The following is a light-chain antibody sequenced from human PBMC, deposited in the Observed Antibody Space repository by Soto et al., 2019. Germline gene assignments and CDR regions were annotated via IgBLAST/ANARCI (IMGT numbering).Light chain of an antibody. Sequence: QSVLTQPASVSGSPGQSITISCTGTSSDVGRYNYVSWYQQYPGKAPQLMIYDVRNRPSGVSYRFSGSKSVNTASLTISGLQAEDDADYYGSSYTTSSTHVVFGGGTKLTVL. J-gene: IGLJ2*01. V-gene: IGLV2-14*01. CDR1: SSDVGRYNY. CDR3: SSYTTSSTHVV. CDR2: DVR.